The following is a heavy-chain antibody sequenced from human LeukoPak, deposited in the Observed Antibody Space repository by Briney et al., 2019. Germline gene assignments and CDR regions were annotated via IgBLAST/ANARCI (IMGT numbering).Heavy chain of an antibody. J-gene: IGHJ4*02. CDR1: GGSISSSSYY. CDR2: SYYSGST. CDR3: ARHPAGYFDY. V-gene: IGHV4-39*01. Sequence: SETLSLTCTVSGGSISSSSYYWGRIRQPPGKGLEWIGSSYYSGSTYYNPSLKSRLTISVCTSKNPFSLKRSSVTAADTAVYDCARHPAGYFDYWGQGTLVTVSS.